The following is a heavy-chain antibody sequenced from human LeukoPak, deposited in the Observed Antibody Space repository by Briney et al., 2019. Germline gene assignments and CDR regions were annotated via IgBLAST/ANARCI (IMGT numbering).Heavy chain of an antibody. V-gene: IGHV4-4*02. D-gene: IGHD6-19*01. CDR1: GGSSSSSNW. Sequence: SETLSLTCAVSGGSSSSSNWWNWVRQPPGKGLEWIGEIDHSGRTNYNPSLKSRVTISVDKSKNQISLKLSSVTAADTAVYYCAKQVAGGQIDYWGQGTLVTVSS. CDR2: IDHSGRT. CDR3: AKQVAGGQIDY. J-gene: IGHJ4*02.